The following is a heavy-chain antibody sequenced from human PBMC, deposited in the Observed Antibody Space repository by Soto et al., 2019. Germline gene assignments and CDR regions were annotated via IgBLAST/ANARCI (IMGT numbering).Heavy chain of an antibody. V-gene: IGHV4-38-2*01. CDR1: GYSISSGYY. Sequence: NPSETLSLTCAVSGYSISSGYYWGWIRQPPGKGLEWIGSIYHSGSTYYNPSLKSRVTISVDTSKNQFSLKLSSVTAADTAVYYCARVRLEWLLQGVDYWGQGTLVTVSS. J-gene: IGHJ4*02. CDR3: ARVRLEWLLQGVDY. D-gene: IGHD3-3*01. CDR2: IYHSGST.